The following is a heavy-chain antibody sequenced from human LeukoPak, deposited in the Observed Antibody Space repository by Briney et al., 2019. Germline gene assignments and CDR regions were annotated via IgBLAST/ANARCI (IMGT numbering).Heavy chain of an antibody. CDR2: INHSGST. CDR1: GGSISSGGYY. V-gene: IGHV4-61*08. Sequence: SETLSLTCTVSGGSISSGGYYWSWIRQPPGKGLEWIGEINHSGSTNYNPSLKSRVTISVDTSKSQFSLKLSSVTAADTAVYYCARPNKESPSVAFKHYFDYWGQGTLVTVSS. D-gene: IGHD5/OR15-5a*01. J-gene: IGHJ4*02. CDR3: ARPNKESPSVAFKHYFDY.